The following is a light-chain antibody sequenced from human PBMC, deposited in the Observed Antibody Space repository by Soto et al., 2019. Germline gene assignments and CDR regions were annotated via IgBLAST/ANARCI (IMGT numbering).Light chain of an antibody. Sequence: QSVLTQPPSASGTPGQTVTISCSGSSSNIGVNPVKWYQQLPGTAPKVLIYSSSQRPSGVPDRFAASKSGTSASLAISDLQSEDEADYYCEVWDAHLSGPFFGGGTKLTVL. CDR3: EVWDAHLSGPF. V-gene: IGLV1-44*01. CDR2: SSS. J-gene: IGLJ2*01. CDR1: SSNIGVNP.